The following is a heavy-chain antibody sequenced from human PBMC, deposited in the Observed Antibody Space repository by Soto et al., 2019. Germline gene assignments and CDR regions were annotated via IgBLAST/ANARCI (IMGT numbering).Heavy chain of an antibody. J-gene: IGHJ6*02. D-gene: IGHD2-2*01. CDR3: ARGGPHCISTSCYYYYGMDV. CDR1: GGSISSGDYY. CDR2: IYYSGST. Sequence: QVQLQESGPGLVKPSQTLSLTCTVSGGSISSGDYYWSWIRQPPGKGLEWIGYIYYSGSTYYNPSLKSRVTMSVDTSKNQFSLKLSSVTAADTAVYYCARGGPHCISTSCYYYYGMDVWGQGTTVTVSS. V-gene: IGHV4-30-4*01.